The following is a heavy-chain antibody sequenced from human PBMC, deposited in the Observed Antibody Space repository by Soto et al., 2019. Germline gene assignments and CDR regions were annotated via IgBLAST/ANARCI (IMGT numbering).Heavy chain of an antibody. V-gene: IGHV3-23*01. CDR1: GFTFSSYA. Sequence: PGGSLRPSCSASGFTFSSYAMSWVRLAPGKGLECVSAIGGSGGSTSYADSVKGRFTISRDNSKNTLYLQMNSLEAEDTSVYYCAKLPWEVAPSWGQGTLVTVSS. J-gene: IGHJ5*02. D-gene: IGHD1-26*01. CDR3: AKLPWEVAPS. CDR2: IGGSGGST.